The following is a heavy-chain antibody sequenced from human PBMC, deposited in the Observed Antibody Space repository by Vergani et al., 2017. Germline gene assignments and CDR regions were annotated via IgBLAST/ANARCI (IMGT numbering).Heavy chain of an antibody. J-gene: IGHJ4*02. CDR1: GYTFTGYY. CDR2: INANSGGT. D-gene: IGHD3-3*01. Sequence: QVQLVQSGAEVKKPGASVKVSCKASGYTFTGYYMHWVRQAPGQGLGWMGWINANSGGTNYAQKFQGRVTMTRDTSISTAYVELSRLRSDDTAVYSCARGLRITIFGVVIKDYYFDYWGQGTLVTVSS. V-gene: IGHV1-2*02. CDR3: ARGLRITIFGVVIKDYYFDY.